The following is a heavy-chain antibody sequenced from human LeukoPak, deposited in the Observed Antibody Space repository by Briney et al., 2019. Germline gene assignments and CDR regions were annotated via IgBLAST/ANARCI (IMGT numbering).Heavy chain of an antibody. CDR1: GFTFSTYS. Sequence: GGSLRLSCATSGFTFSTYSMNWVRQAPGKGLEWVSSISSSSSYIYYADSVKGRFTISRGNAKNSLYLQMNSLRAEDTALYYCARSPRYSRLNRGWGQGTLVTVSS. CDR2: ISSSSSYI. CDR3: ARSPRYSRLNRG. D-gene: IGHD6-13*01. V-gene: IGHV3-21*01. J-gene: IGHJ4*02.